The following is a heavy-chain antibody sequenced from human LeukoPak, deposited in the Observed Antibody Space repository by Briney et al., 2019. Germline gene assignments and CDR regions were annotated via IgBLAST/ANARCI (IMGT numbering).Heavy chain of an antibody. Sequence: GGSLRLSCAASGFTFDDYTMHWVRQAPGKGLEWVSLISWDGGSTYYADSVKGRFTISRDNSKNSLYLQMNSLRTEDTALYYCAIEYSSLNYFDYRGQGTLVTVSS. V-gene: IGHV3-43*01. D-gene: IGHD6-6*01. J-gene: IGHJ4*02. CDR3: AIEYSSLNYFDY. CDR2: ISWDGGST. CDR1: GFTFDDYT.